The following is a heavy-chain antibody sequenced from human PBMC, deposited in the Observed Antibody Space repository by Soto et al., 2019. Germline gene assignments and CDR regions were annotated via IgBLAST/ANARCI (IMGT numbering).Heavy chain of an antibody. CDR3: ARGRNPGFCSRTSGQQYNWFDP. Sequence: PSETLSLTCAVYGGSFSGYYWSWIRQPPGKGLEWIGEINHSGSTNYNPSLKSRVTISVDTSKNQFSLKLSSVTAADTAVYYCARGRNPGFCSRTSGQQYNWFDPWGRGTLVTVSS. J-gene: IGHJ5*02. V-gene: IGHV4-34*01. D-gene: IGHD2-2*01. CDR1: GGSFSGYY. CDR2: INHSGST.